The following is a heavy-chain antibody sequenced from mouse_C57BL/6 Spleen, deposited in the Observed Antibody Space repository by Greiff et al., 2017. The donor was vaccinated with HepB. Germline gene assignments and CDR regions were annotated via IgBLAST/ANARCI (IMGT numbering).Heavy chain of an antibody. CDR2: IDPSDSYT. CDR3: ARLGYYGSSPWFAY. J-gene: IGHJ3*01. Sequence: QVQLQQPGAELVMPGASVKLSCKASGYTFTSYWMHWVKQRPGQGLEWIGEIDPSDSYTNYNQKFKGKSTLTVDKSSSTAYMQLSSLTSEDSAVYYCARLGYYGSSPWFAYWGQGTLVTVSA. D-gene: IGHD1-1*01. V-gene: IGHV1-69*01. CDR1: GYTFTSYW.